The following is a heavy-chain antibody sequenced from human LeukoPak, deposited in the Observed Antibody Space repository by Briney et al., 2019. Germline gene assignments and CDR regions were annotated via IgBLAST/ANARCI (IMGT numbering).Heavy chain of an antibody. CDR2: IRDSSGST. Sequence: GGSLRLSCATSGFTFSSYAMRWVRPAPGKGLGWGLAIRDSSGSTYYADSVKGRFTISRDNSKNTLYLQMNSLRAEDTAVYYCAKGTSPYYYGMDVWGQGTTVTVSS. CDR3: AKGTSPYYYGMDV. CDR1: GFTFSSYA. J-gene: IGHJ6*02. V-gene: IGHV3-23*01. D-gene: IGHD1-7*01.